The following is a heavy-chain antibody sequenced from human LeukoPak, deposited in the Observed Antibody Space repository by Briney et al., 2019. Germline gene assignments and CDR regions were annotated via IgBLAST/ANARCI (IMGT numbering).Heavy chain of an antibody. CDR2: ISWNSGSI. Sequence: GGALRLSCAASGFTFDDYAMHWVRQAPGKGLEWVSGISWNSGSIGYADSVKGRFTISRDNAKNSLYLQMNSLRAEDTAVYYCTRDLMDYDVSTGLHHYYMDVWGQGTTVTVSS. CDR3: TRDLMDYDVSTGLHHYYMDV. J-gene: IGHJ6*02. D-gene: IGHD3-9*01. V-gene: IGHV3-9*01. CDR1: GFTFDDYA.